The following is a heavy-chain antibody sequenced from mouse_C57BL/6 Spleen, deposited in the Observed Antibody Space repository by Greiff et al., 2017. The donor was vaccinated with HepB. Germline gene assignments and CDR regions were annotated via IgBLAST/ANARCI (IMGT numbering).Heavy chain of an antibody. CDR3: ARWDYYGSSYSY. CDR1: GYTFTNYW. Sequence: QVQLQQSGAELVRPGTSVKMSCKASGYTFTNYWIGWAKQRPGHGLEWIGDIYPGGGYTNYNEKFKGKATLTADKSSSTAYMQVSSLTSEDSAIYYCARWDYYGSSYSYGGQGTTLTVSS. V-gene: IGHV1-63*01. D-gene: IGHD1-1*01. J-gene: IGHJ2*01. CDR2: IYPGGGYT.